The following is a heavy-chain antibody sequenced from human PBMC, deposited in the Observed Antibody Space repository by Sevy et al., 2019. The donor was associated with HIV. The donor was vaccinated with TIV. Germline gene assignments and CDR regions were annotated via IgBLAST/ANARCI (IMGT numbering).Heavy chain of an antibody. CDR1: GFTFSSYD. CDR2: ISSSGSSI. D-gene: IGHD2-8*01. J-gene: IGHJ5*02. CDR3: TRNGGAFDNGFDP. V-gene: IGHV3-48*03. Sequence: GGSLRLSCTASGFTFSSYDMNWVRQAPGKGLEWVSKISSSGSSIYYADAVKGRFTISRDNAKNSLNLQMNSLRAEDTAVYYCTRNGGAFDNGFDPWGQGTLVTVSS.